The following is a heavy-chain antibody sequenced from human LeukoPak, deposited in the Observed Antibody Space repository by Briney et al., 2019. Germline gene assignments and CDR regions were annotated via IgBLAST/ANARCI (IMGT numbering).Heavy chain of an antibody. CDR3: AKHSTGVEC. D-gene: IGHD3-3*01. Sequence: PGGSLRLSCAASGFTFSSYWMNWARQAPGKGLEWVASINHNGNVNYYVDSVKGRFTISRDNSKNTLYLQMNSLRAEDTAVYYCAKHSTGVECWGRGTLVTVSS. CDR1: GFTFSSYW. CDR2: INHNGNVN. V-gene: IGHV3-7*03. J-gene: IGHJ2*01.